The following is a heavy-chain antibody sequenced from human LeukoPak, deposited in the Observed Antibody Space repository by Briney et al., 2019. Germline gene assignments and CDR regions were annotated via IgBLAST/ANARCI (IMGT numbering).Heavy chain of an antibody. V-gene: IGHV1-18*01. Sequence: ASVKDSCKASVYTFTSYGISWVRQAPGQGLEWMGWISAYNGNTNYAQKLQGRVTMTTDTSTSTAYMELRSLRSDDTAAYYCAIAPRQTNYYYYGMDVWGQGTTVTVSS. CDR3: AIAPRQTNYYYYGMDV. CDR2: ISAYNGNT. CDR1: VYTFTSYG. J-gene: IGHJ6*02.